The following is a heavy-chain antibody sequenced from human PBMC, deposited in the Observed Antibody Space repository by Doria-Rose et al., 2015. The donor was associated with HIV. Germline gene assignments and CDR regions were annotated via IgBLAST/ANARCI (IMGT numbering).Heavy chain of an antibody. CDR1: GGSVASGTPY. Sequence: QVQLQESGPGLVKPSETLSLTCTVSGGSVASGTPYWDWIRQTPGKGLEWIGTIYYSGTTYYNPSLRGRVTISFHTSKDKYYLKLIAVAAADTGVYYCAKQAVNWFDPWGQGTLVTVSS. J-gene: IGHJ5*02. V-gene: IGHV4-39*01. CDR2: IYYSGTT. CDR3: AKQAVNWFDP. D-gene: IGHD6-25*01.